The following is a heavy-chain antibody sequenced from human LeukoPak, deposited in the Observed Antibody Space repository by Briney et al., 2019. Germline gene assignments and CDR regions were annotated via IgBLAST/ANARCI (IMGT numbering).Heavy chain of an antibody. CDR3: ARDIYGDNYFDY. Sequence: GGSLRLSCAASGFTFSSYAMSWVRQAPGKGLEWVSAISGSGGSTYYADSVKGRFTISRDNSKNTLYLQMNSLRAEDTAVYYCARDIYGDNYFDYWGQGTLVTVSS. J-gene: IGHJ4*02. CDR2: ISGSGGST. CDR1: GFTFSSYA. D-gene: IGHD4-17*01. V-gene: IGHV3-23*01.